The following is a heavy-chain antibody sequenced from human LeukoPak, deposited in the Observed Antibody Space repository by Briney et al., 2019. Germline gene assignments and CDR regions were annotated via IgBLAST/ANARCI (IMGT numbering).Heavy chain of an antibody. D-gene: IGHD1-26*01. J-gene: IGHJ4*02. CDR3: AGGTVGSRGFDY. Sequence: SQTLSLTCTVSGGSISSGSYYWSWIRQPAGKGLEWIGRIYTSGSTNYNPSLKSRVTISVDTSKNQFSLKLSSVTAADTAVYYCAGGTVGSRGFDYWGQGTLVTVSS. V-gene: IGHV4-61*02. CDR1: GGSISSGSYY. CDR2: IYTSGST.